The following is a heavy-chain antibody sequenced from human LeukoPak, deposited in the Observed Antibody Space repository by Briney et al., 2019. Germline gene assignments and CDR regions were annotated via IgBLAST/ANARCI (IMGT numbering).Heavy chain of an antibody. CDR1: GGSISSGGYS. Sequence: SETLSLTCAVSGGSISSGGYSWSWIRQPPGKGMEFIAYIYYTGNTYFNPSLKSRVTISVDTSKNQFSLKLSSVTAADTAVYYCARVLAAAGYNWFDPWGQGTLVTVSS. V-gene: IGHV4-30-4*07. CDR3: ARVLAAAGYNWFDP. D-gene: IGHD6-13*01. CDR2: IYYTGNT. J-gene: IGHJ5*02.